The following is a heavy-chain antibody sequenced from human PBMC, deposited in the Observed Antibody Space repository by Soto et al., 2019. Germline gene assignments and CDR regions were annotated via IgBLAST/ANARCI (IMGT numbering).Heavy chain of an antibody. V-gene: IGHV4-59*01. J-gene: IGHJ6*03. CDR1: GGSISSYY. Sequence: SDTLSLTCTVSGGSISSYYWSWIRQPPGKGLEWIGYIYYSGSTNYNPSLKSRVTISVDTSKNQFSLKLSSVTAADTAVYYCASRSAPPRYYYYYYMDVWGKGTTVTVSS. D-gene: IGHD3-3*01. CDR3: ASRSAPPRYYYYYYMDV. CDR2: IYYSGST.